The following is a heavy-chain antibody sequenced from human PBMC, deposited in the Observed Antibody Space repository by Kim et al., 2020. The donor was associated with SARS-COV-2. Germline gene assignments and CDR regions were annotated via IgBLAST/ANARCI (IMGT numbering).Heavy chain of an antibody. D-gene: IGHD3-22*01. CDR1: GFTFDDYA. J-gene: IGHJ4*02. Sequence: GGSLRLSCAASGFTFDDYAMHWVRQAPGKGLEWVSGISWNSGSIGYADSVKGRFTISRDNAKNSLYLQMNSLRAEDTALYYCAKGYSGNYYDSSGYHDYWGQGTLVTVSS. CDR2: ISWNSGSI. V-gene: IGHV3-9*01. CDR3: AKGYSGNYYDSSGYHDY.